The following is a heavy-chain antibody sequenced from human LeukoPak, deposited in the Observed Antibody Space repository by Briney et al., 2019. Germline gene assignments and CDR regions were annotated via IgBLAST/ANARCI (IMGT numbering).Heavy chain of an antibody. J-gene: IGHJ6*03. D-gene: IGHD5-18*01. V-gene: IGHV1-69*06. CDR1: GGTFSSYA. Sequence: ASVKVSCKASGGTFSSYAISWVRQAPGQGLEWMGGIIPIFGTANYAQKFQGRVTITADKSTSTAYMELSSLRSEDTAVYYCARAEQLWPPYYYYYMDVWGKGTTVTVSS. CDR2: IIPIFGTA. CDR3: ARAEQLWPPYYYYYMDV.